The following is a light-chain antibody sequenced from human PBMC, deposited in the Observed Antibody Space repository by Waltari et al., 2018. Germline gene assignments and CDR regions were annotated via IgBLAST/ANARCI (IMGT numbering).Light chain of an antibody. CDR2: DAS. J-gene: IGKJ2*01. Sequence: EIVLTQSPATLSLSPGERATLSCRASQSVSSSLAWYQQKPGQAPRLLIYDASNRATGIPARFSGSASGTDFTLTISSLEPEDFAVYYCQQRSNWPPNTFGQGTKLELK. CDR3: QQRSNWPPNT. V-gene: IGKV3-11*01. CDR1: QSVSSS.